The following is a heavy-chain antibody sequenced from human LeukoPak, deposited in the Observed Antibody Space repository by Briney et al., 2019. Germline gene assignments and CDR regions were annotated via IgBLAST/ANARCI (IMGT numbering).Heavy chain of an antibody. Sequence: PVASVKVSCKASGGTFSSYAISWVRQAPGQGLEWMGRIIPILGIANYAQKFQGRVTITADKSTSTAYMELSSLRSEDTAVYYCAREGPRYYYDSSGYDYWGQGTLVTVSS. J-gene: IGHJ4*02. CDR1: GGTFSSYA. CDR3: AREGPRYYYDSSGYDY. V-gene: IGHV1-69*04. CDR2: IIPILGIA. D-gene: IGHD3-22*01.